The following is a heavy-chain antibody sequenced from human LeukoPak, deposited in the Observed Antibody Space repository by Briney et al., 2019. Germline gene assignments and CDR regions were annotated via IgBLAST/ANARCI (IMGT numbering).Heavy chain of an antibody. D-gene: IGHD1-26*01. J-gene: IGHJ4*02. CDR1: GFTFSRYW. CDR3: ARGESWAFDY. V-gene: IGHV3-7*05. Sequence: PGGSLRLSCAASGFTFSRYWMSWVRQAPGKGLEWVANIKQDGSEEYYVDSVKGRSTVSRDNAKNSLYLQMNSLRAEDTAVYYCARGESWAFDYWGQGTLVTVSS. CDR2: IKQDGSEE.